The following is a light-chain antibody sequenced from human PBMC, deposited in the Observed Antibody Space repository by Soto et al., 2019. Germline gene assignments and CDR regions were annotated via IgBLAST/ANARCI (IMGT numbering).Light chain of an antibody. J-gene: IGKJ5*01. CDR3: QQYGSSPRT. V-gene: IGKV3-20*01. CDR2: GAS. Sequence: EIVLTQSPGTLSLSPGERATLSCRASQSVSSGYLAWYQQKPGQAPRLLIYGASIRAAGIPDRFSGSGSGADFTLTISRLEPEDFAVYYCQQYGSSPRTFGQGTRLEIK. CDR1: QSVSSGY.